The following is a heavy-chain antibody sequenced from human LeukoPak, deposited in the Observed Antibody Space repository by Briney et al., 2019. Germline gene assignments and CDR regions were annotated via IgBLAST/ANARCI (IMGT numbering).Heavy chain of an antibody. CDR1: GFAFDDHG. Sequence: PGGSLRLSCTTSGFAFDDHGMSWVRQVPGKGLEWVSGINWNGGSTGYADPLRDRFTISRDNAKNSLYLQMDSLRAEDTALYYCARAPITSPFYFDYWGQGTLVTVSS. D-gene: IGHD2-2*01. CDR2: INWNGGST. V-gene: IGHV3-20*04. CDR3: ARAPITSPFYFDY. J-gene: IGHJ4*02.